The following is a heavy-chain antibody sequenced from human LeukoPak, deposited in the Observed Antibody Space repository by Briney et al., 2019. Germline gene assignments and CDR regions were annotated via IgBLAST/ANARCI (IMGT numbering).Heavy chain of an antibody. V-gene: IGHV3-74*01. D-gene: IGHD2-8*01. Sequence: GGSLRLSCAASGFTFSSYWMHWVRQAPGKGLVWVSRINSDASSTSYADSVKGRFTISRDNAKNTLYLQMNSLRAEDTAVYYCARVQGHPPNGLDVWGQGTVVIVSS. CDR1: GFTFSSYW. CDR3: ARVQGHPPNGLDV. CDR2: INSDASST. J-gene: IGHJ3*01.